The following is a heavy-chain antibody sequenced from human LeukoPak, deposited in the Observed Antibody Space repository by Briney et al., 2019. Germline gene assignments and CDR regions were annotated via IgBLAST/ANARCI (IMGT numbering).Heavy chain of an antibody. J-gene: IGHJ4*02. Sequence: PGGSLRLSCAASGFTFSSYAMSWVRQAPGKGLEWVSVISVSSGTTYYADSVKGRFTISRDNSKSTLYLQMNSLRAEDTATYYCAKERLVSHTAGFGSWGQGTLVTVSS. CDR1: GFTFSSYA. CDR3: AKERLVSHTAGFGS. D-gene: IGHD2-8*02. V-gene: IGHV3-23*01. CDR2: ISVSSGTT.